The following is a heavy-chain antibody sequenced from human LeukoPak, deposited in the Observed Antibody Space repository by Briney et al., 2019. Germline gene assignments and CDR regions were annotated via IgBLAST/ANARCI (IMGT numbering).Heavy chain of an antibody. CDR2: IGTTGDT. Sequence: GGSLRLSCEVSGFTFSSYDMHWVRQTTGKGLEWVSGIGTTGDTRYPDSVKGRFTVSRDNSKNTVYLQMNSLRAEDTAVYYCAKGDCGRDCYYGINYWGQGSLVTVSS. CDR1: GFTFSSYD. V-gene: IGHV3-13*01. D-gene: IGHD2-21*02. J-gene: IGHJ4*02. CDR3: AKGDCGRDCYYGINY.